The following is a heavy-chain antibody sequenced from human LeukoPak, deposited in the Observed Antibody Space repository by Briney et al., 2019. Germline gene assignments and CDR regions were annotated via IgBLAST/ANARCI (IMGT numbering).Heavy chain of an antibody. CDR2: INHSGST. CDR1: GGSFSGYY. CDR3: GRGLGWLEPRFD. D-gene: IGHD3-3*01. J-gene: IGHJ4*02. V-gene: IGHV4-34*01. Sequence: SETLSLTCAVYGGSFSGYYWSWIRQPPGKGLEWIGEINHSGSTNYNPSLKSRVTISVDTSKNQFSLKLSSVTAADTAVYYCGRGLGWLEPRFDWGKGTLVTVSS.